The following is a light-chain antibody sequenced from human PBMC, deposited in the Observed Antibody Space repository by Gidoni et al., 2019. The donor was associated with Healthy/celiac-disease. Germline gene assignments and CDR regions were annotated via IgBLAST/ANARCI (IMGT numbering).Light chain of an antibody. Sequence: QSARTQPASVSGSTGQSITISCTGTRSDVGGYHYVSWYPQHPGKAPKLMIYEVSNRPSGVSNRFSGSKSGNTASLTISGLQAEDEADYYCSSYTSSSTLFYVFGTGTKVTVL. CDR2: EVS. CDR1: RSDVGGYHY. J-gene: IGLJ1*01. CDR3: SSYTSSSTLFYV. V-gene: IGLV2-14*01.